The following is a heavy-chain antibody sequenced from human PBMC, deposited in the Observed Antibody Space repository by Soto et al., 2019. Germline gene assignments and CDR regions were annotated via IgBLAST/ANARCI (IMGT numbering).Heavy chain of an antibody. CDR2: IYWDDDK. J-gene: IGHJ1*01. Sequence: QITLKESGPTLVKPTQTLTLTCTFSGFSLSTRGVGVGWIRQPPGKALEWHALIYWDDDKRYSPSLKSRLTITKDTSKNQVVLTMTNLDPVDTATYYCAHSNLYDILTGYYFFHHWGQGTLVAVSS. D-gene: IGHD3-9*01. V-gene: IGHV2-5*02. CDR1: GFSLSTRGVG. CDR3: AHSNLYDILTGYYFFHH.